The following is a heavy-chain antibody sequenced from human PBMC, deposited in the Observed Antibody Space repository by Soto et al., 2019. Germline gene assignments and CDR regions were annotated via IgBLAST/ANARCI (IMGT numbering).Heavy chain of an antibody. V-gene: IGHV3-11*01. J-gene: IGHJ6*02. CDR3: ARGSLGYSYGNYGMDV. CDR2: ISRSGSSI. D-gene: IGHD5-18*01. Sequence: GGSLRLSCAASGFNFSDYYMSWIRQAPGKGLEWVSYISRSGSSIYYADSVKGRFTISRDNAKNSLYLQMNSLRAEDTAVYYCARGSLGYSYGNYGMDVWGQGTTVTV. CDR1: GFNFSDYY.